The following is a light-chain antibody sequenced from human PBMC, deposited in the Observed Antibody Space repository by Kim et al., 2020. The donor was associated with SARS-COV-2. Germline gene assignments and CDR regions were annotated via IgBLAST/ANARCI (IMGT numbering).Light chain of an antibody. CDR1: RRSSRY. CDR3: QQSHSTPYT. V-gene: IGKV1-39*01. Sequence: ASVGDTVNITCRATRRSSRYLNWFQHKPGKAPKVLIYAASSLQDGVPSRFSGSGSGTDFTLTISSLQPGDTATYYCQQSHSTPYTFGQGTKLEI. J-gene: IGKJ2*01. CDR2: AAS.